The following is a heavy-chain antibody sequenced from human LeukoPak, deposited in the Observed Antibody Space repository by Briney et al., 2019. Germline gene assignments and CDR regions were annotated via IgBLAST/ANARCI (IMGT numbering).Heavy chain of an antibody. CDR2: MSPNSGNT. D-gene: IGHD1-26*01. CDR1: GYTFTSYD. V-gene: IGHV1-8*01. J-gene: IGHJ4*02. Sequence: GASVKVSCKASGYTFTSYDINWVRQATGQGLEWMGWMSPNSGNTAYAQKFQGRVTMTRNTSINTAYMELNRLRYDDTAVYYCATLGATSFDYWGQGTLVTVSS. CDR3: ATLGATSFDY.